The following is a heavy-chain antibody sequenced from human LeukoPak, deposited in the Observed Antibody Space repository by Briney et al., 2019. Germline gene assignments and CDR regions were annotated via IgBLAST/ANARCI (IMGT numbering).Heavy chain of an antibody. V-gene: IGHV4-31*03. CDR2: IYYSGST. CDR3: AAGEYQLPRLGY. D-gene: IGHD2-2*01. J-gene: IGHJ4*02. CDR1: RGSISSGGYY. Sequence: SETLSLTCTVSRGSISSGGYYWSWIRQHPGKGLEWIGYIYYSGSTYYNPSLKSRVTISVDTSKNQFSLKLSSVTAADTAVYYCAAGEYQLPRLGYWGQGTLVTVSS.